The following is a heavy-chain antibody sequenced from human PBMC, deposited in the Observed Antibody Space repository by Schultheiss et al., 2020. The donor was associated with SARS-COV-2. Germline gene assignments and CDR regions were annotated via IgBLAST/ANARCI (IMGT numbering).Heavy chain of an antibody. J-gene: IGHJ4*02. CDR3: ARGPIGFDY. Sequence: ASVKVSCKASRYTFSTYNINWVRQAPGEGLEWMGWISPYNGDTNSVQKFRGRVSITSDRSVSTAYMELSSLRSDDTAVYYCARGPIGFDYWGQGTLVTVSS. D-gene: IGHD3-22*01. CDR2: ISPYNGDT. CDR1: RYTFSTYN. V-gene: IGHV1-18*01.